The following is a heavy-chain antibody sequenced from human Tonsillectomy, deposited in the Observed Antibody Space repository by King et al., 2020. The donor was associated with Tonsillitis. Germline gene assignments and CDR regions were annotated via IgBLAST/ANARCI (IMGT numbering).Heavy chain of an antibody. CDR2: IISSGSTI. Sequence: VQLVESGGGLVKPGGSLRLSCAASGVTFSDYYMSWIRQAPGRGLEWVSYIISSGSTIYYADSVRGRCCISRDNAKNSLYLQMNSLRAEDTAVYYCARAQLRTYYYDSSGYPPFDYWGQGTLVTVSS. CDR3: ARAQLRTYYYDSSGYPPFDY. V-gene: IGHV3-11*01. J-gene: IGHJ4*02. CDR1: GVTFSDYY. D-gene: IGHD3-22*01.